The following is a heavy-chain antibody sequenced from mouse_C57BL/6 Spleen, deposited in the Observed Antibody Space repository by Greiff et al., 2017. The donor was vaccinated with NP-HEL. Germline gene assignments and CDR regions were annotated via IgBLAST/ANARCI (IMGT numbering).Heavy chain of an antibody. V-gene: IGHV14-4*01. Sequence: EVQLQQSGAELVRPGASVKLSCTASGFNIKDDYMHWVKQRPEQGLEWIGWIDPENGDTEYASKFQGKATITADTSSNTAYLQLSSLTSEDTAVYYCTTVERDFDYWGQGTTLTVSS. J-gene: IGHJ2*01. CDR2: IDPENGDT. D-gene: IGHD1-1*01. CDR3: TTVERDFDY. CDR1: GFNIKDDY.